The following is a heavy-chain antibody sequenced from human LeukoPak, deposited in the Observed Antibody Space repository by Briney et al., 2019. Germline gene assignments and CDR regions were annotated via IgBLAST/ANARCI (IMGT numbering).Heavy chain of an antibody. V-gene: IGHV1-3*01. D-gene: IGHD5/OR15-5a*01. Sequence: ASVKVSCKASGYTFTNFAIHWGRLAPGQSLEWMGWINADNGYTKYFQKFQGRVTFTRDTSANIAYMELSSLGSEDTAVYYCARGRSRKSYYYYYYGMDVWGQGTTVTVSS. CDR2: INADNGYT. J-gene: IGHJ6*02. CDR3: ARGRSRKSYYYYYYGMDV. CDR1: GYTFTNFA.